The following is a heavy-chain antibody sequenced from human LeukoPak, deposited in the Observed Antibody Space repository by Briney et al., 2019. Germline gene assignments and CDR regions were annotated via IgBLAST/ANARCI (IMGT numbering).Heavy chain of an antibody. V-gene: IGHV3-21*01. CDR2: ISSSSSYI. CDR3: AGMGLEAGLDAFDI. J-gene: IGHJ3*02. Sequence: GGSLRLSCAASGFTVSSNYMSWVRQAPGKGLEWVSSISSSSSYIYYADSVKGRFTISRDNAKNSLYLQMNSLRAEDTAVYYCAGMGLEAGLDAFDIWGQGTMVTVSS. CDR1: GFTVSSNY. D-gene: IGHD6-19*01.